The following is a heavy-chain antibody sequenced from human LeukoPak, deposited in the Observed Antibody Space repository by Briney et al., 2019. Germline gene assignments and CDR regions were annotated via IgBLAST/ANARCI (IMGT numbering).Heavy chain of an antibody. CDR3: ARDHPLDYYDSSGYYYWDY. Sequence: GASVKVSCKASGYTFTSYGISWVRQAPGQGLEWMGWISAYNGNTNYAQKLQGRVTMTTDTSTSTAYMELRSLRSDDTAAYYCARDHPLDYYDSSGYYYWDYWGQGTLVTVSS. D-gene: IGHD3-22*01. CDR1: GYTFTSYG. J-gene: IGHJ4*02. V-gene: IGHV1-18*01. CDR2: ISAYNGNT.